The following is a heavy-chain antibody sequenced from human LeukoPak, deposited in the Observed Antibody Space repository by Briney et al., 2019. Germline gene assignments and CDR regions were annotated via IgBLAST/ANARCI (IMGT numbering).Heavy chain of an antibody. J-gene: IGHJ3*02. Sequence: SETLSLTCAVYGGSFSGYFWSWIRQPPGKGLEWIGEVNYNGSNYSPSLKSRVTISVDTSKNQFSLKLSSVTAADTAVYYCGRSEDAFDIWGQGTMVTVSS. CDR3: GRSEDAFDI. V-gene: IGHV4-34*01. CDR1: GGSFSGYF. CDR2: VNYNGS.